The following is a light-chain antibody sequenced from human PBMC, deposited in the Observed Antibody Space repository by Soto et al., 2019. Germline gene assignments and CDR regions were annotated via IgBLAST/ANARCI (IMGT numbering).Light chain of an antibody. CDR1: QSVRSY. Sequence: ETVMTQSPLTLSVPPGGGAVLSCRASQSVRSYVAWYQLRPGQAPRVLIYGASTRASGIPTRFSGSGSGTEFTLTIDSLQSEDSAIYYCQQYKDWPKTFGQGTKVEIK. J-gene: IGKJ1*01. CDR3: QQYKDWPKT. CDR2: GAS. V-gene: IGKV3-15*01.